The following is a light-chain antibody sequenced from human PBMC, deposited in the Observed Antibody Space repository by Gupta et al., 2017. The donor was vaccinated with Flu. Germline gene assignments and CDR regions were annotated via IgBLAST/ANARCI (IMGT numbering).Light chain of an antibody. V-gene: IGKV1-12*01. CDR3: QQGHSFPYT. J-gene: IGKJ2*01. Sequence: DVQMTQSPSSVSASVGDRVTMTCRASQGISSWLAWYQQKPGKAPKLLIYGAFNLQSGVPSRFSGSGYGTDFTLTISSLQPEDFAIYYCQQGHSFPYTFGQGTKVEIK. CDR1: QGISSW. CDR2: GAF.